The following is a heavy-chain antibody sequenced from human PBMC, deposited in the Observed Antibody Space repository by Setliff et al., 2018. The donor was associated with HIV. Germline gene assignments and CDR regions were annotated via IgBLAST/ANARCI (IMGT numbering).Heavy chain of an antibody. J-gene: IGHJ3*02. CDR2: IYYSVST. Sequence: ASETLSLTCTVSGGSNSSASYYWSWIRQHPGKGLEWIGYIYYSVSTYYNPSLKSRVTISVDTSKKRFSLNLSSVTAADTAVYYCARGRMHYYDTSVYLDAFDIWGQGTMVTVSS. V-gene: IGHV4-31*03. CDR1: GGSNSSASYY. CDR3: ARGRMHYYDTSVYLDAFDI. D-gene: IGHD3-22*01.